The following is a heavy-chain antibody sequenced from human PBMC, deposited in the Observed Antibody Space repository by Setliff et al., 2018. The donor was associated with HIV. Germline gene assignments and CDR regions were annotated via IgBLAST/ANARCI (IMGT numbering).Heavy chain of an antibody. CDR3: ARDHIVATIRDYYYGMDV. D-gene: IGHD5-12*01. V-gene: IGHV4-59*01. J-gene: IGHJ6*02. CDR1: GDSISSYY. CDR2: IYYSGST. Sequence: PSETLSLTCTVSGDSISSYYWSWIRQPPEKGLEWIGYIYYSGSTNYNPSLKSRVTISVDTSKNQFSLKLSSVTAADTAVYYCARDHIVATIRDYYYGMDVWGQGTTVTVSS.